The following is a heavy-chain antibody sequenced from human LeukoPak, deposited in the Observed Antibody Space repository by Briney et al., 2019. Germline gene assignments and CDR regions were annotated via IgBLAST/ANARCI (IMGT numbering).Heavy chain of an antibody. CDR1: GYTFTGYY. CDR2: INPNSGGT. V-gene: IGHV1-2*02. J-gene: IGHJ4*02. Sequence: ASVKVSCKASGYTFTGYYMHWVRQAPGQGLEWMGWINPNSGGTNYAQKFQGRVTMTRDTSISTAYMELSRLRSDDTAVYYCARVSGYSSSWYGDYWGQGTLVTVSS. CDR3: ARVSGYSSSWYGDY. D-gene: IGHD6-13*01.